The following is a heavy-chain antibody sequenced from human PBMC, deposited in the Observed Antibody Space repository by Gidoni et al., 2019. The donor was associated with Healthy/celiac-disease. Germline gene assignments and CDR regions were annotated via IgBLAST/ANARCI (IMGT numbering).Heavy chain of an antibody. CDR3: ARHYYGDYYFDY. CDR1: GGSISSSSYY. Sequence: QLQLQESGPGLVKPSETLSLTCTVSGGSISSSSYYWGWIRQPPGKGLEWIGSIYYSGSTYYNPSLKSRVTISVDTSKNQFSLKLSSVTAADTAVYYCARHYYGDYYFDYWGQGTLVTVSS. CDR2: IYYSGST. V-gene: IGHV4-39*01. D-gene: IGHD4-17*01. J-gene: IGHJ4*02.